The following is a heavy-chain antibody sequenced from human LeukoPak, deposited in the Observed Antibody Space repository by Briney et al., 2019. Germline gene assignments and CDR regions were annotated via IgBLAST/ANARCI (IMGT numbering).Heavy chain of an antibody. CDR1: GFTFSSYW. CDR2: IKQDGSEK. V-gene: IGHV3-7*03. J-gene: IGHJ4*02. Sequence: GGSLRLSCAASGFTFSSYWMSWVRQAPGKGLEWVANIKQDGSEKYYVDSVKGRFTISRDNAKNSLYLQMNSLRAEDTAVYYCARGGKWFGELFLFDYWGQGTLVTVSS. D-gene: IGHD3-10*01. CDR3: ARGGKWFGELFLFDY.